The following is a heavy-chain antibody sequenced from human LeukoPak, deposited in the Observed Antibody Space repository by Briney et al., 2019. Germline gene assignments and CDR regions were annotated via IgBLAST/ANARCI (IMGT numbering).Heavy chain of an antibody. D-gene: IGHD1-26*01. J-gene: IGHJ3*01. CDR1: GFTFSSHW. CDR3: ARGGRPPEVLRDAFHL. CDR2: VCSDGSST. V-gene: IGHV3-74*03. Sequence: GGSLRLSCVVSGFTFSSHWMHWVRRAPGKGLVWVSRVCSDGSSTMYADSVQRRLPISRDNPKNTLYLQMNSLRAGDTAVYYCARGGRPPEVLRDAFHLWGQGTRVTVST.